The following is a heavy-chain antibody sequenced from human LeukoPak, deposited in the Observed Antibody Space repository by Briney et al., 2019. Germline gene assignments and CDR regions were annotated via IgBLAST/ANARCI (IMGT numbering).Heavy chain of an antibody. CDR3: ARVITGGYYYYGMDV. Sequence: PGGSLRLSCAASGFTFSSYGMHWVRQAPGKGLEWVAVIWYDGSNKYYADSVKGRFTISRDNSKNTLYLQMNSQRAEDTAVYYCARVITGGYYYYGMDVWGQGTTVTVAS. D-gene: IGHD1-14*01. V-gene: IGHV3-33*01. J-gene: IGHJ6*02. CDR2: IWYDGSNK. CDR1: GFTFSSYG.